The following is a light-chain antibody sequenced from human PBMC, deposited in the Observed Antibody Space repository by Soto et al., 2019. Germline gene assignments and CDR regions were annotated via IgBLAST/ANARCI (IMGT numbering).Light chain of an antibody. V-gene: IGLV4-69*01. Sequence: QLVLTQSPSASASLGASVKLTCTLSSGHSSYAIAWHQQQPEKGPRYLLKLNTDGSHTKGDGIPDRFSGSSSGAERHLTISSLQSEDEADYYCQTWDSGVVFGGGTKVPS. CDR2: LNTDGSH. CDR3: QTWDSGVV. J-gene: IGLJ2*01. CDR1: SGHSSYA.